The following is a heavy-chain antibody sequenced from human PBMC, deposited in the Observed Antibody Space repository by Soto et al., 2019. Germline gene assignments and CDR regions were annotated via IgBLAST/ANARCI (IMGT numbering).Heavy chain of an antibody. CDR1: GGSFSGYY. Sequence: SETLSLTCAVYGGSFSGYYWSWIRQPPGKGLEWIGEINHSGSTNYNPSLKSRVTISVDTSKNQFSLKLSSVTAEDTAVYYCARVPLKYNSDWYPNWFAPWGQGTLVTVSS. CDR2: INHSGST. V-gene: IGHV4-34*01. D-gene: IGHD6-13*01. CDR3: ARVPLKYNSDWYPNWFAP. J-gene: IGHJ5*02.